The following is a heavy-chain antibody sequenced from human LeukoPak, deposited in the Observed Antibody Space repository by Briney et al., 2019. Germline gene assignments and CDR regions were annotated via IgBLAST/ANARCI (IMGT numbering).Heavy chain of an antibody. D-gene: IGHD3-3*01. CDR2: IYTSGST. CDR1: GGSISSYY. V-gene: IGHV4-4*09. Sequence: PSETLSLTCTVSGGSISSYYWSWIRQPPGKELEWIGYIYTSGSTNYNPSLKSRVTILVDTSKNQFSLKLSSVTAADTAVYYCARHWRGINGHYYYYYMDVWGKGTTVTVSS. J-gene: IGHJ6*03. CDR3: ARHWRGINGHYYYYYMDV.